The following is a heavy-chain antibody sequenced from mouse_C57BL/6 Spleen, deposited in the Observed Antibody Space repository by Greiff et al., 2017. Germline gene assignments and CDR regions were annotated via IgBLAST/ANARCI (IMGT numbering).Heavy chain of an antibody. CDR1: GYTFTSYT. D-gene: IGHD1-1*01. V-gene: IGHV1-4*01. CDR3: ARTVEDAMDY. J-gene: IGHJ4*01. CDR2: INPSSGYT. Sequence: VQLQQSGAELARPGASVKMSCKASGYTFTSYTMHWVKQRPGQGLEWIGYINPSSGYTKYNQKFKDKATLTADKSSSTAYMQLSSLTSEDSAVYYCARTVEDAMDYWGQGTSVTVSS.